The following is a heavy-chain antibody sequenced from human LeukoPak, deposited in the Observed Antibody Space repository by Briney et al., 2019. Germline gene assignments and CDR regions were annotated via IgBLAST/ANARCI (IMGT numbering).Heavy chain of an antibody. CDR2: ISGSGGST. V-gene: IGHV3-23*01. CDR1: GFTFSSYA. J-gene: IGHJ5*02. D-gene: IGHD2-2*01. Sequence: GRSLRLSCAASGFTFSSYAMSWVRQAPGKGLEWVSAISGSGGSTYYADSVKGRFTISRDNSKNTLYLQVNSLRAEDTAVYYCAKDHIVVVPENGHTGFDPWGQGTLVTVSS. CDR3: AKDHIVVVPENGHTGFDP.